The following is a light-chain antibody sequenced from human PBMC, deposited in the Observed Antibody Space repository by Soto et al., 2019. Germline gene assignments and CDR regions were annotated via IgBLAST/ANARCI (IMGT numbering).Light chain of an antibody. CDR1: QGISSA. V-gene: IGKV1-13*02. Sequence: AIQLTQSPSSLSASVGDRVTITCRASQGISSALAWYQQKPGKAPKLLIYDASSLESGVPSRFSGSGSGTDFTLTISSLQPEDFATYYYQQFNSYLFGPGTKVDIK. J-gene: IGKJ3*01. CDR2: DAS. CDR3: QQFNSYL.